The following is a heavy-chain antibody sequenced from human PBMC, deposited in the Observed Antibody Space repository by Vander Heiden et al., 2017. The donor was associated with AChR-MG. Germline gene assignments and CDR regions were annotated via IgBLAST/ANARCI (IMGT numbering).Heavy chain of an antibody. CDR3: ARQADIVVVVAAANFDY. V-gene: IGHV4-39*01. J-gene: IGHJ4*02. D-gene: IGHD2-15*01. CDR1: GGSISSSSYY. CDR2: IYYSGST. Sequence: QLQLQESGPGLVKPSETLSLTCTVSGGSISSSSYYWGWIRQPPGKGLEWIGSIYYSGSTYYNPSLKSRVTISVDTSKNQFSLKLSSVTAADTAVYYCARQADIVVVVAAANFDYWGQGTLVTVSS.